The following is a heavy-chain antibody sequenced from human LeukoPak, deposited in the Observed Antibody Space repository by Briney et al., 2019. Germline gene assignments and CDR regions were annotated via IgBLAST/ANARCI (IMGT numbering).Heavy chain of an antibody. V-gene: IGHV1-2*02. D-gene: IGHD3-10*01. CDR2: INPNSGGT. CDR1: GYTFTGYY. Sequence: ASVKVSCEASGYTFTGYYMHWVRQAPGQGLEWMGWINPNSGGTNYAQKFQGRVTMTRDTSISTAYMELGRLRSDDTAVYYCARPGLVRGVIREGENWFDPWGQGTLVSVSS. CDR3: ARPGLVRGVIREGENWFDP. J-gene: IGHJ5*02.